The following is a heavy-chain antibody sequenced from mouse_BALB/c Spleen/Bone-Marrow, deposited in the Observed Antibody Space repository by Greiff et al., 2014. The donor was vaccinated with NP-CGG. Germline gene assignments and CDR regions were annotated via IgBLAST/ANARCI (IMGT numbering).Heavy chain of an antibody. Sequence: QVQLQHPGAGLVKPGASVKLSCKASGYTFTEYIIHWVKQRSGQGLEWIGWFYPGSGSIKYNEKFKDKATLTADKSSSTVYMELSRLTSEDSAVYFCARHESYGNYLYFDVWGAGTTVTVSS. CDR3: ARHESYGNYLYFDV. CDR2: FYPGSGSI. V-gene: IGHV1-62-2*01. CDR1: GYTFTEYI. J-gene: IGHJ1*01. D-gene: IGHD2-10*02.